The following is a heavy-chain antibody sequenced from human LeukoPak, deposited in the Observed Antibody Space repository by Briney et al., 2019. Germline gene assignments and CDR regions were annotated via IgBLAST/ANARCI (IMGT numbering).Heavy chain of an antibody. D-gene: IGHD4-23*01. CDR2: IYSGGST. CDR3: ARTTVVKAFDY. CDR1: GFTVSSNY. J-gene: IGHJ4*02. Sequence: GGSLRLSCAASGFTVSSNYMSWVRQAPGKGLEWVSVIYSGGSTYYADSVKGRFTISRDNSKNTLYLQMNSLRAEDTAVYYCARTTVVKAFDYWGQGTLVTVFS. V-gene: IGHV3-53*01.